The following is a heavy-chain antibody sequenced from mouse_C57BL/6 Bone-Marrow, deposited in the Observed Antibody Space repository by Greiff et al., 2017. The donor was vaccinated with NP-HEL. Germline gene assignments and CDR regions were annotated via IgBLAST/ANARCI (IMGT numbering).Heavy chain of an antibody. D-gene: IGHD1-1*01. Sequence: EVKLVESGAELVRPGASVKLSCTASGFNIKDDYMHWVKQRPEQGLEWIGWIDPENGDTEYASKFQGKATITADTSSNTAYLQLSSLTSEDTAVYYCTLITTVVAGDYWGQGTTLTVSS. V-gene: IGHV14-4*01. CDR1: GFNIKDDY. CDR2: IDPENGDT. J-gene: IGHJ2*01. CDR3: TLITTVVAGDY.